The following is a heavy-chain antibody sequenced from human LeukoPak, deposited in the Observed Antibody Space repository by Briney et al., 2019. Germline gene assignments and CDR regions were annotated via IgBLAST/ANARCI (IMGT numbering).Heavy chain of an antibody. Sequence: SVKVSCKASGGTFSNYAISWVRQAPGQGLEWMGRIIPMFGTTNYAQNFQGRVTITTDESTSTAYMELSSLRSEDTAVYYCAREAAAEYYYYMDVWGKGTTVTVSS. CDR1: GGTFSNYA. J-gene: IGHJ6*03. CDR2: IIPMFGTT. CDR3: AREAAAEYYYYMDV. V-gene: IGHV1-69*05. D-gene: IGHD6-13*01.